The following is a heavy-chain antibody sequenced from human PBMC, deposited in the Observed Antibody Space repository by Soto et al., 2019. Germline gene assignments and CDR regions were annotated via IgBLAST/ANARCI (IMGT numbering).Heavy chain of an antibody. CDR3: ATDYGDYGGYGMDV. J-gene: IGHJ6*02. CDR2: FDPEDGET. CDR1: GYTLTELS. V-gene: IGHV1-24*01. Sequence: ASVKVSCKVSGYTLTELSMHWVRQAPGKGLEWMGGFDPEDGETIYAQKFQGRVTMTEDTSTDTAYMELSSLRSEDTAVYYCATDYGDYGGYGMDVWGQGTTVTVS. D-gene: IGHD4-17*01.